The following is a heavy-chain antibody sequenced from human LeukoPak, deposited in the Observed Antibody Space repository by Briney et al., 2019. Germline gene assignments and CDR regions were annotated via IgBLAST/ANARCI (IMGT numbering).Heavy chain of an antibody. Sequence: KTSETLSLTCTVSGGSISSSSYYWGWIRQPPGKGLEWIGSIYYSGSTYYNPSLKSRVTISVDTSKNQFSLNLSSVTAADTAVYYCARQFPDYYYESSCLIDYWGQGTLVTVSS. V-gene: IGHV4-39*01. CDR3: ARQFPDYYYESSCLIDY. J-gene: IGHJ4*02. D-gene: IGHD3-22*01. CDR2: IYYSGST. CDR1: GGSISSSSYY.